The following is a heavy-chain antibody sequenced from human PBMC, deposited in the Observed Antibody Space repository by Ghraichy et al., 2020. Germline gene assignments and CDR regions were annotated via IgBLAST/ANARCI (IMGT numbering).Heavy chain of an antibody. D-gene: IGHD1-26*01. Sequence: GESLRLSCAASGFTFSSYDMTWVRQAPGKGLEWVSGIGGSGDSTNYADSVKGRFTISRDNSKNTLYLQMNSLRAEDTAVYYCAKVGWLDYWGQGTLVTVSS. CDR3: AKVGWLDY. J-gene: IGHJ4*02. CDR2: IGGSGDST. CDR1: GFTFSSYD. V-gene: IGHV3-23*01.